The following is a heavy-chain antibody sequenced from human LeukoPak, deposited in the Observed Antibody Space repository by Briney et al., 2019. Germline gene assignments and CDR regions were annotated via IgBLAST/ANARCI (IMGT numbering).Heavy chain of an antibody. J-gene: IGHJ6*02. CDR3: ARVTDLGYCSGGSCSFDYGMDV. CDR2: IKQDGSEK. CDR1: GFTFSSYW. Sequence: GGSLRLSCAASGFTFSSYWMSWVRQAPGKGLEWVANIKQDGSEKYYVDSVKGRFTISRDNAKNSLYLQMNSLRAEDTAVYYCARVTDLGYCSGGSCSFDYGMDVWGQGTTVTVSS. V-gene: IGHV3-7*01. D-gene: IGHD2-15*01.